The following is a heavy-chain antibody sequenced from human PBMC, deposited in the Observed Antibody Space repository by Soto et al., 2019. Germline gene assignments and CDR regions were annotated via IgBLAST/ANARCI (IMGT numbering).Heavy chain of an antibody. V-gene: IGHV3-30-3*01. J-gene: IGHJ6*02. D-gene: IGHD3-16*01. CDR1: GFTFSSYA. CDR2: ISYDGSNK. CDR3: ARDRGRGTYYYYGMDV. Sequence: QVQLVESGGGLVQPGRSLKLSGAASGFTFSSYAMHWVRQAPGKGLEWVAVISYDGSNKYYADSVKGRFTISRDNSKNTLFLQMNSLRSEDTSVYYCARDRGRGTYYYYGMDVWGQGTPVTVSS.